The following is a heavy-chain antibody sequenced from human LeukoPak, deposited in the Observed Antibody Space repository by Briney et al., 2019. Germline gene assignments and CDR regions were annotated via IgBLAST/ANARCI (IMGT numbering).Heavy chain of an antibody. D-gene: IGHD2-2*01. J-gene: IGHJ4*02. V-gene: IGHV1-69*04. CDR2: IIPILGIA. CDR3: ARDSVLVPAATFDY. Sequence: ASVKVSCKASGGTFSSYTISWVRQAPGQGLEWMGRIIPILGIANYAQKFQGRVTITADKSTSTAYMELSSLRSEDTAVYYCARDSVLVPAATFDYWGQGTLATVSS. CDR1: GGTFSSYT.